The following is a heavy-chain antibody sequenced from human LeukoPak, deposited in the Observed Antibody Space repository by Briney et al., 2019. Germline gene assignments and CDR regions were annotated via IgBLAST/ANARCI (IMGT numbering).Heavy chain of an antibody. V-gene: IGHV3-66*01. CDR1: GFTVSSNY. CDR2: IYSGGST. J-gene: IGHJ4*02. D-gene: IGHD3-16*02. Sequence: GGSLRLSCAASGFTVSSNYMSWVRQAPGKGLEWVSVIYSGGSTYYADSVKGRFTISRDNSKNTLYLQMNSLRAEDTAVYYCARDLRGDYVWGSYRLFDYWGQGTLVTVSS. CDR3: ARDLRGDYVWGSYRLFDY.